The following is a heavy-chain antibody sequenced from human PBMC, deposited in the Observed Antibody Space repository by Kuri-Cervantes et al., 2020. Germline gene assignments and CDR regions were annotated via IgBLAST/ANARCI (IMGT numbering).Heavy chain of an antibody. CDR2: IIPIFGTA. J-gene: IGHJ6*03. CDR3: ARVGGVPGYYYYYYMDV. D-gene: IGHD3-16*01. V-gene: IGHV1-69*06. Sequence: SVKVSCKASGCTFTTYDIHWVRQATGQGLEWMGGIIPIFGTANYAQKFQGRVTITADKSTSTAYMELSSLRSEDTAVYYCARVGGVPGYYYYYYMDVWGKGTTVTVSS. CDR1: GCTFTTYD.